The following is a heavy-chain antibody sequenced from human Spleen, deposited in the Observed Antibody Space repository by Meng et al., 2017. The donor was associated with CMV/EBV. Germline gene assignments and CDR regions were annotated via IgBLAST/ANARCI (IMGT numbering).Heavy chain of an antibody. D-gene: IGHD2-2*01. Sequence: SCAASGFTFSNYTLHWVRQAPGKGLDWVAVISYDGNTKYYAESVKGRFTISRDKSKNTLYLRMNSLRAEDTAVYYCARVSCSTTNCRNYDYFYDLDVWGQGTTVTVSS. J-gene: IGHJ6*02. CDR2: ISYDGNTK. V-gene: IGHV3-30-3*01. CDR1: GFTFSNYT. CDR3: ARVSCSTTNCRNYDYFYDLDV.